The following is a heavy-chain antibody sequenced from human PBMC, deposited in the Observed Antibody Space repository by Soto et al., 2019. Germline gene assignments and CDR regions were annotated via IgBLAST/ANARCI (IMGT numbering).Heavy chain of an antibody. Sequence: ESGGGVVQPGRSLRLSCAASGFTFSSYGMHWVRQAPGKGLEWVAVISYDGSNKYYADSVKGRFTISRDNSKNTLYLQMNSLRAEDTAVYYCAKSSGSSGGIDYWGQGTLVTVSS. J-gene: IGHJ4*02. CDR3: AKSSGSSGGIDY. V-gene: IGHV3-30*18. CDR2: ISYDGSNK. D-gene: IGHD1-26*01. CDR1: GFTFSSYG.